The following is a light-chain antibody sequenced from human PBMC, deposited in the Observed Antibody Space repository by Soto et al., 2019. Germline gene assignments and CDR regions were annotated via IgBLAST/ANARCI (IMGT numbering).Light chain of an antibody. CDR3: EQYGSYSPYT. CDR2: GAS. V-gene: IGKV3-20*01. J-gene: IGKJ2*01. Sequence: EIVLTQSPGTLSLSPGERATLSCRASQSVSSSYLAWYQQKPGQAPRLLIYGASSRATCIPDRFSGSGSGTDFTLAISRLAHEDFAVYYCEQYGSYSPYTFGRGMELEFK. CDR1: QSVSSSY.